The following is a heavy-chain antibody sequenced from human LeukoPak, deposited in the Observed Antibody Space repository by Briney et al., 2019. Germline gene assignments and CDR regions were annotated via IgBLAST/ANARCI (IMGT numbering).Heavy chain of an antibody. CDR3: ARERDIVVVPAAILPNWFDP. CDR2: IYYSGST. J-gene: IGHJ5*02. CDR1: GGSISYYY. V-gene: IGHV4-59*12. Sequence: SETLSLTCTVSGGSISYYYWSWIRHPPGKGLEWIGYIYYSGSTDYNPSLKSRVTISIDTSKNQFSLKLSSVTAADTAVYYCARERDIVVVPAAILPNWFDPWGQGTLVTVSS. D-gene: IGHD2-2*02.